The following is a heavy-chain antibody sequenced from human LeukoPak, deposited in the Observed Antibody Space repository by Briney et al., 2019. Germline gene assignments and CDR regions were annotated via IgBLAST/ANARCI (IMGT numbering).Heavy chain of an antibody. CDR3: ARAYDSSGYYYAVFDI. D-gene: IGHD3-22*01. CDR2: IKQDGSEK. CDR1: GFTFSTYW. J-gene: IGHJ3*02. Sequence: GGSLRLSCAASGFTFSTYWMSWVRQAPGKGLEGVANIKQDGSEKYYVDSVKGRFTISRDNAKNSLYLQMNSLRAEDTAVYYCARAYDSSGYYYAVFDIWGQGTMVTVSS. V-gene: IGHV3-7*01.